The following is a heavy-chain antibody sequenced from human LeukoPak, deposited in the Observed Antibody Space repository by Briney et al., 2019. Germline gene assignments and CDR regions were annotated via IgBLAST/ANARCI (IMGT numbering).Heavy chain of an antibody. V-gene: IGHV3-23*01. Sequence: GGSLRLSCAASGFTFSSYSMNWVRQAPGKGLEWVSGILGSGDSTYYADAVKGRFTISRDNSKNTLYLQMNTLRAEDTAVYYCTKSWDAFDFWGHGTMVTVSS. CDR1: GFTFSSYS. D-gene: IGHD3-10*01. CDR3: TKSWDAFDF. CDR2: ILGSGDST. J-gene: IGHJ3*01.